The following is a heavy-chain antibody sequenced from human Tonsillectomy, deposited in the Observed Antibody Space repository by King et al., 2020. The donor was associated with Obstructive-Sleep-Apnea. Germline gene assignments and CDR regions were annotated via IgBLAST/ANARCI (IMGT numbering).Heavy chain of an antibody. J-gene: IGHJ4*02. CDR3: ATRGGLDDFWSGYDFDY. CDR2: IYHSGST. D-gene: IGHD3-3*01. V-gene: IGHV4-38-2*02. CDR1: GYSISSGYY. Sequence: PLQESGPGLVKPSETLSLTCTVSGYSISSGYYWGWIRQPPGTGLEWIGSIYHSGSTYYNPSLKSRVTISVDTSKNQFSLKLSSVTAADTAVYYCATRGGLDDFWSGYDFDYWGQGTLVTVSS.